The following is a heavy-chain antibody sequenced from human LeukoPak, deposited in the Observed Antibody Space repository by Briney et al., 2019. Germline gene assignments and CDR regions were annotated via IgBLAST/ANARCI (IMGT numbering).Heavy chain of an antibody. J-gene: IGHJ4*02. CDR3: ARGCFGELLFDH. V-gene: IGHV3-21*04. CDR2: ISSSSSHI. D-gene: IGHD3-10*01. Sequence: GGSLRLSCAASGFTFDDHGMSWVRQPPGKGQEWVSCISSSSSHIYNADSVKGRFTISRDNAKSSLYLQMNSLRAEDTALYYCARGCFGELLFDHWGQGTLVTVPS. CDR1: GFTFDDHG.